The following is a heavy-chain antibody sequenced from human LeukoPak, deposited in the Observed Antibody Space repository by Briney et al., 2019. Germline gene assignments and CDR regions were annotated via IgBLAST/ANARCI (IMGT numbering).Heavy chain of an antibody. CDR2: ISGSGGST. J-gene: IGHJ4*02. CDR1: GFTFSSYA. Sequence: GGSLRLSCAASGFTFSSYAMSWVRQAPRKGLEWVSAISGSGGSTYYADSVKGRFTISRDNSKNTLYLQMNSLRAEDTAVYYCAKHGPYYYDSSGYYPAYFDYWGQGTLVTVSS. V-gene: IGHV3-23*01. CDR3: AKHGPYYYDSSGYYPAYFDY. D-gene: IGHD3-22*01.